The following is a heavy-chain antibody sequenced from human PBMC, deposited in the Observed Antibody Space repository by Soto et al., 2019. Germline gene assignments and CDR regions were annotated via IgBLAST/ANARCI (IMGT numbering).Heavy chain of an antibody. D-gene: IGHD2-15*01. Sequence: SVKVSCKASGGTFSSYAISWVRQAPGQGLEWMGGIIPIFGTANYAQKFQGRVTITADKSTSTAYMELSSLRSEDTAVYYCAQILDCSGGSCYRPRFDYWRQGTLVTVSS. CDR3: AQILDCSGGSCYRPRFDY. J-gene: IGHJ4*02. CDR2: IIPIFGTA. CDR1: GGTFSSYA. V-gene: IGHV1-69*06.